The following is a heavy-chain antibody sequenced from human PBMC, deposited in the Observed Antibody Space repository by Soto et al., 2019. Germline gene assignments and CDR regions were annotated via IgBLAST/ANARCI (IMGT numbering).Heavy chain of an antibody. CDR1: GFTFSSYS. CDR2: ISSSSSTI. Sequence: EVQLVESGGGLVQPGGSLRLSCAASGFTFSSYSMNWVRQAPGKGLEWVSYISSSSSTIYYADSVKGRFTISRDNAKNSLYLQMNSRRDEDTAVYYCWMSGGSSNPSDLWGRGTMVTVSS. CDR3: WMSGGSSNPSDL. J-gene: IGHJ3*01. V-gene: IGHV3-48*02. D-gene: IGHD2-15*01.